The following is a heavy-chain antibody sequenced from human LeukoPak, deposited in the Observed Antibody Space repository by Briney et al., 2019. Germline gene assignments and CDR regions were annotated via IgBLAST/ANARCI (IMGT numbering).Heavy chain of an antibody. CDR1: VFTFDDYG. D-gene: IGHD2-8*01. CDR3: ARGFRNGPFDC. V-gene: IGHV3-20*04. J-gene: IGHJ4*02. Sequence: PGGSLRLSCEASVFTFDDYGMSWVRQPPGKGLEWVSGINRNGGSTDYADSVKGRFTISRGNAKNSHFLQMNSLRVEDTALYYCARGFRNGPFDCWGQGTLVTVSS. CDR2: INRNGGST.